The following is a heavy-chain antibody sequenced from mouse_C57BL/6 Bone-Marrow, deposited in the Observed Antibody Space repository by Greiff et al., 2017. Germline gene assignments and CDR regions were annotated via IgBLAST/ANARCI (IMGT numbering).Heavy chain of an antibody. Sequence: QVQLQQSVAELVRPGASVKLSCTASGFNIKNTYMHWVKQRPEQGLEWIGYINPSSGYTKYNQKFKDKATLTADKSSSTAYMQLSSLTYEDSAVYYCARLLRDYWGQGTTLTVSS. V-gene: IGHV1-7*01. CDR3: ARLLRDY. CDR2: INPSSGYT. D-gene: IGHD1-1*01. CDR1: GFNIKNTY. J-gene: IGHJ2*01.